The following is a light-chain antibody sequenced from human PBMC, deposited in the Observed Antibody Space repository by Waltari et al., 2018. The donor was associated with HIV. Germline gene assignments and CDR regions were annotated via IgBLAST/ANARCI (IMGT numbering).Light chain of an antibody. V-gene: IGLV2-14*03. CDR1: NSDVGYYDY. Sequence: QSALTQPASVSGSPGQSITISCTGINSDVGYYDYVSWYQQHPGKAPKLRIYDVSKRPSGISNRFSGSKSGNTASLTLSGLQAEDEADYYCSAQTGSTTLVFGGGTTLTVL. CDR3: SAQTGSTTLV. CDR2: DVS. J-gene: IGLJ3*02.